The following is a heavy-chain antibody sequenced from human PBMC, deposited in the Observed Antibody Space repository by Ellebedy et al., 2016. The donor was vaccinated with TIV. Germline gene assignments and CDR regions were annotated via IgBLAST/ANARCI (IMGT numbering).Heavy chain of an antibody. Sequence: GGSLRLSCEVSGFTFSGYSMHWVRQAPGKGLVWVSRSYGHDMSTTYAASVEGRFTISRDNSKNALYLQMSSLRTDDTAMYYCAKDDDDCISHWGQGTLVTVAS. CDR2: SYGHDMST. V-gene: IGHV3-74*01. D-gene: IGHD3-22*01. CDR1: GFTFSGYS. CDR3: AKDDDDCISH. J-gene: IGHJ4*02.